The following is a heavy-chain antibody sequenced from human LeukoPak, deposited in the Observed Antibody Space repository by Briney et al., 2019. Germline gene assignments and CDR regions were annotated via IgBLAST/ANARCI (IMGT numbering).Heavy chain of an antibody. D-gene: IGHD4-17*01. CDR3: ARDPRDYGDYFDY. CDR2: INHSGST. J-gene: IGHJ4*02. V-gene: IGHV4-34*01. CDR1: GGSFSGYY. Sequence: SETLSLTCAVYGGSFSGYYWSWIRQPPGKGLEWIGEINHSGSTNYNPSLKSRVTMSVDTSKNQLSLKLSSVTAADTAVYYCARDPRDYGDYFDYWGQGTLVTVSS.